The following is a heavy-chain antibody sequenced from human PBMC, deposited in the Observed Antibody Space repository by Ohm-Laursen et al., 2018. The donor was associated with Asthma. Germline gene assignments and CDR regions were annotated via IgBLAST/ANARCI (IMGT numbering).Heavy chain of an antibody. CDR3: ARVGREDIVVVPAAIYDAFDI. D-gene: IGHD2-2*01. CDR2: INPNSGGT. V-gene: IGHV1-2*04. CDR1: GYTFTGYY. Sequence: SVKVSCKASGYTFTGYYMHWVRQAPGQGLEWMGWINPNSGGTNYAQKFQGWVTMTRDTSISTAYMELSRLRSDDTAVYYCARVGREDIVVVPAAIYDAFDIWGQGTMVTVSS. J-gene: IGHJ3*02.